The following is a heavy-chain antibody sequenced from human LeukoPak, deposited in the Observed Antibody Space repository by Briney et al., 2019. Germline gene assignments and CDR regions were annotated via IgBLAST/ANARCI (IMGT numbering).Heavy chain of an antibody. Sequence: SETLSLTCTVSGGSISSSNYYWGWIRQPPGKGLEWIGSIYYSGSTYCNPSLKSRVTISVDTSKNQFSLKLSSVTAADTAVYYCARGVEMATTFDYWGQGILVTVSS. CDR2: IYYSGST. CDR3: ARGVEMATTFDY. V-gene: IGHV4-39*07. CDR1: GGSISSSNYY. D-gene: IGHD5-24*01. J-gene: IGHJ4*02.